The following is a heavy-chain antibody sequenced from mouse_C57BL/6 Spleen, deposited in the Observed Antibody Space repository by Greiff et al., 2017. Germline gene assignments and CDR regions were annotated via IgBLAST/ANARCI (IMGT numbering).Heavy chain of an antibody. Sequence: QVQLQQSGPELVKPGASVKISCKASGYAFSSSWMNWVKQRPGKGLEWIGRIYPGDGDTNYNGKFKGKATLTADKSSSTAYMQLSSLTSEDSAVYFCARFYDGYYVNFDYWGQGTTLTVSS. CDR2: IYPGDGDT. CDR3: ARFYDGYYVNFDY. D-gene: IGHD2-3*01. CDR1: GYAFSSSW. J-gene: IGHJ2*01. V-gene: IGHV1-82*01.